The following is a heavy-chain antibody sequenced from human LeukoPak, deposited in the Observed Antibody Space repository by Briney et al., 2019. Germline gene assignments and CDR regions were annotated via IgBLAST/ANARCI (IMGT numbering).Heavy chain of an antibody. D-gene: IGHD4-23*01. CDR2: ITASGDST. J-gene: IGHJ6*03. Sequence: GGSLRLSCAGSGFPFSSYPISWVRQPPGKGLEWVSAITASGDSTYSADSVKGRFTISRDNSRNTLFLEMSSLRAEDTAVYYCAKDSRYPGGYYYYMDVWGKGTTVTVSS. CDR1: GFPFSSYP. CDR3: AKDSRYPGGYYYYMDV. V-gene: IGHV3-23*01.